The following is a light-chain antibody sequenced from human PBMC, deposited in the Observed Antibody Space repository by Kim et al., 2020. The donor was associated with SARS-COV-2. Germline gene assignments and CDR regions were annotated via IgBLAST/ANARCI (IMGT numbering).Light chain of an antibody. Sequence: VKLTCTLNSGHSSYTNAWHQQQPEKDPRYLMKLDIDGSHRKGDGIPDRFSGSSSGAERYLTISSLQSEDEAAYYCQTWGTGTHVVFGGGTQLTVL. CDR3: QTWGTGTHVV. J-gene: IGLJ2*01. CDR2: LDIDGSH. V-gene: IGLV4-69*01. CDR1: SGHSSYT.